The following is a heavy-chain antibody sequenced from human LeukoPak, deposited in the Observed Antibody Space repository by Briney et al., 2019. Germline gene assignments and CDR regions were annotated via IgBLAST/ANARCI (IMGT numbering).Heavy chain of an antibody. CDR3: ARQAGDYVDC. V-gene: IGHV4-34*01. J-gene: IGHJ4*02. CDR2: INHSGTT. Sequence: PSETLSLTCAVYGGSFSGYYWGWIRQSPGKGLEWIGEINHSGTTNYNPSLKSRVTISVDTSKNQLSLRLSSVTAADTAVYYCARQAGDYVDCWGQGTLVTVSS. CDR1: GGSFSGYY.